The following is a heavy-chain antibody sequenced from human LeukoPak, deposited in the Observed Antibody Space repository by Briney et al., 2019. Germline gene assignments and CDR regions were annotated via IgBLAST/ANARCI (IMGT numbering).Heavy chain of an antibody. CDR2: INHSGST. J-gene: IGHJ5*02. Sequence: SETLSLTCAVYGGSFSGYYWSWIRQPPGKGLEWIGEINHSGSTNYNPSLKSRVTISADTSENQFSLRLSSVTAADTAVYYCASRSLGYCSGGSCLRRFDPWGQGALVTVSS. CDR1: GGSFSGYY. D-gene: IGHD2-15*01. CDR3: ASRSLGYCSGGSCLRRFDP. V-gene: IGHV4-34*01.